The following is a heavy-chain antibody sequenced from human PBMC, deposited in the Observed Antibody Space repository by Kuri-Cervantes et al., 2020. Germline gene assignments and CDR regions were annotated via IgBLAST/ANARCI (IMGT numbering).Heavy chain of an antibody. D-gene: IGHD5-24*01. CDR1: GFTFSDYY. CDR3: ARDSGDGYPFDY. V-gene: IGHV3-30-3*01. J-gene: IGHJ4*02. Sequence: GESLKISCAASGFTFSDYYMNWVRQAPGKGLEWVSVISSDGINKYNADSVKGRFTISRDDSKNTLYLQMNSLRVEDTAVYHCARDSGDGYPFDYWGQGTLVTVSS. CDR2: ISSDGINK.